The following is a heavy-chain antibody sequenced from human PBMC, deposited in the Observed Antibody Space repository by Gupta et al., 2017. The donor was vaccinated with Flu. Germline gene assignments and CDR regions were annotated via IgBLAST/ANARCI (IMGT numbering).Heavy chain of an antibody. CDR2: ISWDSVYI. Sequence: VQLVVSRVGFLQPVRSLVLSCAASGFAFVDYSMHWVRQAPGKGLEWVSGISWDSVYIGYADSVKGRFTISRDNGKNSLYLQMNSVGAEDTALYYCARSDREKGYYFDYWGQGNLVSVSS. CDR1: GFAFVDYS. J-gene: IGHJ4*02. D-gene: IGHD1-26*01. CDR3: ARSDREKGYYFDY. V-gene: IGHV3-9*01.